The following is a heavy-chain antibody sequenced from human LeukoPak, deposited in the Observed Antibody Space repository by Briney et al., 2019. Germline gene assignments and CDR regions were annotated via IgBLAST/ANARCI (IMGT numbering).Heavy chain of an antibody. J-gene: IGHJ3*02. CDR3: ARWSTVTILHAFDI. D-gene: IGHD4-17*01. V-gene: IGHV3-53*01. CDR2: IYSGGST. CDR1: GFTVSSNY. Sequence: GGSLRLSCAASGFTVSSNYMSWVRQAPGKGLEWVSVIYSGGSTYYADSVKGRFTISRDNSKNTLYLQMNSLRAEDTAVYYCARWSTVTILHAFDIWGQGTMVTVSS.